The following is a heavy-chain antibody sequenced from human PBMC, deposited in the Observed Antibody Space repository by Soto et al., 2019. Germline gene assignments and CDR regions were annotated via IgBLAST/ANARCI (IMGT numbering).Heavy chain of an antibody. J-gene: IGHJ4*02. D-gene: IGHD3-22*01. CDR2: ISGYNGNT. Sequence: ASVKVSCKASGYTFTTYYIHWVRQAPGQGLEWMGWISGYNGNTKYAQKLQGRVTVTTDTSTSTAYMELRSLISDDTAVYYCARTTAYETSGYYYHTYWGQGTQVTVSS. CDR3: ARTTAYETSGYYYHTY. V-gene: IGHV1-18*04. CDR1: GYTFTTYY.